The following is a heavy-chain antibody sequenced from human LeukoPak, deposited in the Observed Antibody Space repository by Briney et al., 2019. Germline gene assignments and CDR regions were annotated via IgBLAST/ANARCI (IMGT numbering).Heavy chain of an antibody. D-gene: IGHD6-6*01. V-gene: IGHV3-48*03. Sequence: GGSLRLSCAASGFTFSSYEMNWVRQAPGKGLEWVSYISSSGGSIYYAASVKGRFTISRDNAKNSLYLQMSSLRAEDTAVYYCARMRPEFDYWGQGTLVTVSS. J-gene: IGHJ4*02. CDR3: ARMRPEFDY. CDR1: GFTFSSYE. CDR2: ISSSGGSI.